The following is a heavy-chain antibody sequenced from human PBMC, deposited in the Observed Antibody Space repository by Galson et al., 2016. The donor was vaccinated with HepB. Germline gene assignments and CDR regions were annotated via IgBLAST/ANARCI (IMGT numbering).Heavy chain of an antibody. V-gene: IGHV5-51*01. J-gene: IGHJ4*02. CDR2: MYPGNSET. CDR3: VRQQLHSYGRTHFDF. D-gene: IGHD5-18*01. Sequence: QSGAEVKKPGESLKISCQGSEYSFVRYWIGWVRQMPGKGLEWVGIMYPGNSETRYSPSFRGQVTISADNSISTAYLHWSSLKASDPALYYCVRQQLHSYGRTHFDFWGQGTLVTVS. CDR1: EYSFVRYW.